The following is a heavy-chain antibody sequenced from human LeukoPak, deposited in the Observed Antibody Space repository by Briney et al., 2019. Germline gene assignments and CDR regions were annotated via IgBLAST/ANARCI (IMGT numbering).Heavy chain of an antibody. J-gene: IGHJ4*02. V-gene: IGHV3-33*01. CDR2: AYDDASNQ. Sequence: GGSLRLSCAASGFNFRSQGMHWVRQAPGKGLEWVAVAYDDASNQYYADSVKGRFTVSEDNSKNTLYIQMNSLRAEDTAVYYCATGGRYYYDQWGQGTLVTVSS. CDR3: ATGGRYYYDQ. D-gene: IGHD3-22*01. CDR1: GFNFRSQG.